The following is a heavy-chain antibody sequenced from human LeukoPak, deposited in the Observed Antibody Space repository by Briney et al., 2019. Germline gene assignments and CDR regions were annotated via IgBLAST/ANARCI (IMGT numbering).Heavy chain of an antibody. J-gene: IGHJ3*02. V-gene: IGHV3-48*03. CDR3: ARIDSSGYYEAFDI. Sequence: GGSLRLSCAASGFTFSSYEMNWVRQTPGKGLEGVSYISSSGSTIYYADSVKGRFTISRDNAKNSLYLQMNSLRAEDTAVYYCARIDSSGYYEAFDIWGQGTMVTVSS. CDR1: GFTFSSYE. D-gene: IGHD3-22*01. CDR2: ISSSGSTI.